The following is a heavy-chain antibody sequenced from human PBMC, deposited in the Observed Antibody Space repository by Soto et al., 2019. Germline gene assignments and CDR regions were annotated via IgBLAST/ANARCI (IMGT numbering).Heavy chain of an antibody. Sequence: EVQLVESGGGLVQPGGSLRLSCAASGFTFSSYSMNWVRQAPGKGLEWVSYISSSSSTIYYADSVKGRFTISRDNAKNSLYLQMNNLRAEDTAVYYCARDGGNWNDDGYYYYYMDVWGKGTTVTVSS. D-gene: IGHD1-1*01. CDR3: ARDGGNWNDDGYYYYYMDV. CDR1: GFTFSSYS. V-gene: IGHV3-48*01. CDR2: ISSSSSTI. J-gene: IGHJ6*03.